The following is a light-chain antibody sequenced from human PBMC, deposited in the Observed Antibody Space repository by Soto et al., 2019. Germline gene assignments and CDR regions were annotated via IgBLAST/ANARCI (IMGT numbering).Light chain of an antibody. CDR1: QSVAGNY. CDR3: QQYGRSRT. CDR2: GAS. V-gene: IGKV3-20*01. Sequence: ENVLTQSPGTLSVPPGARATLSCRATQSVAGNYVAWYQQRPGQAPRLLIYGASTRATGIPDRFSGSGSGADFTLTITRLEPEDSAVYYCQQYGRSRTFGQGTKVDIK. J-gene: IGKJ1*01.